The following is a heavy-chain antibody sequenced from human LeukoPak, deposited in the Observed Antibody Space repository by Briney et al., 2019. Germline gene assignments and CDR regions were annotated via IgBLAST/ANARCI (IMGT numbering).Heavy chain of an antibody. CDR3: AKVPAASRYYFDY. CDR2: ISYDGSNK. V-gene: IGHV3-30*18. D-gene: IGHD2-2*01. J-gene: IGHJ4*02. Sequence: GRSLRLSCAASGFTFSSYGMHWVRQAPGKGLEWVAVISYDGSNKYYADSVKGRFTISRDNSKNTLYLQMNSLRAEDTAVDYCAKVPAASRYYFDYWGQGTLVTVSS. CDR1: GFTFSSYG.